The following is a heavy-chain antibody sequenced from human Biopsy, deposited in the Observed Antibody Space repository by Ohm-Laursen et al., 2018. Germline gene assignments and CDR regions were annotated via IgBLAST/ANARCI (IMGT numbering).Heavy chain of an antibody. Sequence: SETLSLTCIVSGGSISSDYWSWIRQTPGKGLEWIGYIYYSGSTNYNPSLKSRVTISVDTSKNQFSLRLNSVTAADTAVYYCARATNSTGWPYYYFYGMDVWGQGTTVTVPS. CDR2: IYYSGST. J-gene: IGHJ6*02. D-gene: IGHD2/OR15-2a*01. CDR1: GGSISSDY. V-gene: IGHV4-59*01. CDR3: ARATNSTGWPYYYFYGMDV.